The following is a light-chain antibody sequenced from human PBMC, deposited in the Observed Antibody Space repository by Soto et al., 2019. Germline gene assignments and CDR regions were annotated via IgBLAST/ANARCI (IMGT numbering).Light chain of an antibody. CDR2: GAS. CDR1: QSLRSY. Sequence: EVVLTQSPGTLSLSPGDRAALSCRASQSLRSYLAWYQQKPGQAPRLLIYGASTRLTGIPDRFIGSGSGTDLPLPISRLEPEDFAVYYCQQYDSSPRTFGQGTKVEL. V-gene: IGKV3-20*01. CDR3: QQYDSSPRT. J-gene: IGKJ1*01.